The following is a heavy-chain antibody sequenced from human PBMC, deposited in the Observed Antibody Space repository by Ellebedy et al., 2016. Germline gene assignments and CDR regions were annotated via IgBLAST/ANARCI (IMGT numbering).Heavy chain of an antibody. CDR3: ARDQARTGGPYFDY. Sequence: SETLSLTXAVYGGSFSGYYWSWIRQPPGKGLEWIGEINHSGSTNYNPSLKSRVTISVDTSKNQFSLKLSSVTAADTAVYYCARDQARTGGPYFDYWGQGTLVTVSS. CDR1: GGSFSGYY. J-gene: IGHJ4*02. V-gene: IGHV4-34*01. CDR2: INHSGST. D-gene: IGHD6-6*01.